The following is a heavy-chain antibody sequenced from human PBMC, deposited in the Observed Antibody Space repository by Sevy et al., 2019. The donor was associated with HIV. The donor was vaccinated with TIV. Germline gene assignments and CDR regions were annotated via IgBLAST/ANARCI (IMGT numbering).Heavy chain of an antibody. V-gene: IGHV1-2*02. CDR1: GYTFTGYY. Sequence: ASVKVSCKASGYTFTGYYMHWVRQAPGQGLEWMGWINPNSGGTNYAQKFQGRVTMTRDTSISTAYMELSRLRSDDTAGYYCARRYCSSTSCYSRAFDIWGQGTMVTVSS. CDR2: INPNSGGT. CDR3: ARRYCSSTSCYSRAFDI. J-gene: IGHJ3*02. D-gene: IGHD2-2*01.